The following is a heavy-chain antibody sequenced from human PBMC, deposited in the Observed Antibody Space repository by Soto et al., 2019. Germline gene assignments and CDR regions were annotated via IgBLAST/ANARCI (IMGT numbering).Heavy chain of an antibody. CDR3: AKDNCISTSCYRLYNWFDP. V-gene: IGHV3-30*18. J-gene: IGHJ5*02. D-gene: IGHD2-2*01. Sequence: QVQLVESGGGVVQPGRSLRLSCAASGFTFSSYGMHWVRQAPGKGLEWVAVISHDGSNKYYGDSVKGRFTISRDNSKKTLYLQMNSLRDEDTAVYYCAKDNCISTSCYRLYNWFDPWGQGTLVTVSA. CDR2: ISHDGSNK. CDR1: GFTFSSYG.